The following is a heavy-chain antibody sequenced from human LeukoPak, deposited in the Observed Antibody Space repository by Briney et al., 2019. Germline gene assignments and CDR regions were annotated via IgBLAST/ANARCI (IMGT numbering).Heavy chain of an antibody. CDR1: GGTFSSYA. J-gene: IGHJ3*02. D-gene: IGHD3-9*01. CDR2: IIPIFGTA. V-gene: IGHV1-69*13. CDR3: ARGLRYFDWLPDAFDI. Sequence: ASVKVSCKASGGTFSSYAISWVRQAPGQGLEWMGGIIPIFGTANYAQKFQGRVTITADESTSTAYMELSSLRSEDTAVYYCARGLRYFDWLPDAFDIWGQGTMVTVSS.